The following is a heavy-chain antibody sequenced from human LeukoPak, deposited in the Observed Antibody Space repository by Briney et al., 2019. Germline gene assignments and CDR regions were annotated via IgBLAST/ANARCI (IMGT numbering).Heavy chain of an antibody. CDR3: ARENPPVFWSGKIKSNWFDP. CDR1: GYTFTSYY. Sequence: GASVKVSCKASGYTFTSYYMHWVRQAPGQGLEWMGIINPSGGSTSYAQKFQGRVTMTRDTSTSTVYMELSSLRSEDTAVYYCARENPPVFWSGKIKSNWFDPWGQGTLVTVSS. V-gene: IGHV1-46*01. D-gene: IGHD3-3*01. J-gene: IGHJ5*02. CDR2: INPSGGST.